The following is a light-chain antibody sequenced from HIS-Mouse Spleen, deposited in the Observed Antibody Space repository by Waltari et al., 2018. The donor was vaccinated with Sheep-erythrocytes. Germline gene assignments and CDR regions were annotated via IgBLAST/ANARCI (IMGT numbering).Light chain of an antibody. J-gene: IGLJ2*01. V-gene: IGLV3-25*03. CDR2: KDS. CDR1: ALPKQY. CDR3: QSADSSGTVV. Sequence: SYELTQPPSVSVSPGQTARITCSGDALPKQYAYWYQQKPGQAPVLGIYKDSERPSGFPRRFSGSSSGTTVTLTISGVQAEDEADYYCQSADSSGTVVFGGGTKLTVL.